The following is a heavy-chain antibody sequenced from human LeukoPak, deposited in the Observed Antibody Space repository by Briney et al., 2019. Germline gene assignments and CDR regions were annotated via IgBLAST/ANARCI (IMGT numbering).Heavy chain of an antibody. CDR3: ARGRGVRGVIITVLLRSYYYYYMDV. Sequence: ASVKVSCKASGYTFTSYDIDWVRQATGQGREWMGWMNPNSGNTGYAQKFQGRVTMTRNTSISTAYMELSSLRSEDTAVYYCARGRGVRGVIITVLLRSYYYYYMDVWGKGTTVTISS. D-gene: IGHD3-10*01. V-gene: IGHV1-8*02. CDR2: MNPNSGNT. CDR1: GYTFTSYD. J-gene: IGHJ6*03.